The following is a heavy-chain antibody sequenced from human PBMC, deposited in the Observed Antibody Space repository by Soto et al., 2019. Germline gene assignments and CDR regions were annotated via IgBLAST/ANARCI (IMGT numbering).Heavy chain of an antibody. CDR2: MNPNSGNT. J-gene: IGHJ4*02. D-gene: IGHD3-10*01. V-gene: IGHV1-8*01. CDR1: GYTFTSYD. CDR3: AIPPLYGSGSYYLYYFDY. Sequence: ASVKVSCKASGYTFTSYDINWFRQATGQGLEWMGWMNPNSGNTGYAQKFQGRVTMTRNTSISTAYMEMSRLRSEDTAVYYCAIPPLYGSGSYYLYYFDYWGQGTMLTLSS.